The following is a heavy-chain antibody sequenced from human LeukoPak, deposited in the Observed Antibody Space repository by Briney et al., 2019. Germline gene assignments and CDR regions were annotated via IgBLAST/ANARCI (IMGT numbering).Heavy chain of an antibody. J-gene: IGHJ4*02. CDR3: ASNPTYYYDSSGHYHFDY. CDR1: GGTFNSYT. CDR2: IIPIFGTA. Sequence: SVKVSCKASGGTFNSYTISWVRQAPGQGLQWMGGIIPIFGTANYAQKFQGRVTITADESTSTAYLELSSLRSEDTAVYYCASNPTYYYDSSGHYHFDYWGQGTLVTVSS. D-gene: IGHD3-22*01. V-gene: IGHV1-69*13.